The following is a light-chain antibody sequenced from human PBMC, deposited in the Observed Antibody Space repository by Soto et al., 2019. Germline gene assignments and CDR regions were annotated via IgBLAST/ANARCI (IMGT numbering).Light chain of an antibody. J-gene: IGKJ1*01. CDR1: ESIDSP. Sequence: DIQMTPSPSTLCASVLARFTITFRASESIDSPLAWRQQKPGRAPKLLISKASSLESGVPSRFSGSGFGTEFTLNISSLQPDDFATYYCQQYNSYRAFGQGTKV. V-gene: IGKV1-5*03. CDR3: QQYNSYRA. CDR2: KAS.